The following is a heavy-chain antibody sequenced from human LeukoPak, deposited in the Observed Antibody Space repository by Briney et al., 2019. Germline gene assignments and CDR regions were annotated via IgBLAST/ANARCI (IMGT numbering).Heavy chain of an antibody. CDR3: AREGAWVATILY. CDR1: GFTFSTYW. Sequence: GESLRLSCAASGFTFSTYWMHWVRQAPGKGLVWVSRINSDGSSTNYADSVKGRFTVSRDSAKNTLYLQMNSLRAEDTAVYYCAREGAWVATILYWGQGTLVTVSS. CDR2: INSDGSST. J-gene: IGHJ4*02. D-gene: IGHD5-24*01. V-gene: IGHV3-74*01.